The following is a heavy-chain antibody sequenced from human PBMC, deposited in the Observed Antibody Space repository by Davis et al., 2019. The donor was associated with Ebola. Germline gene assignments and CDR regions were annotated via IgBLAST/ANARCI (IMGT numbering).Heavy chain of an antibody. Sequence: GGSLRLSCAASGFTFSSYWMSWVRQAPGQGLEWVANIKQDGSEKYYVDSVKGRFTISRDNAKNSLYLQMNSLRAEDTAVYYCARDIALYYDFWSGTFDYWGQGTLVTVSS. CDR2: IKQDGSEK. J-gene: IGHJ4*02. CDR3: ARDIALYYDFWSGTFDY. V-gene: IGHV3-7*03. D-gene: IGHD3-3*01. CDR1: GFTFSSYW.